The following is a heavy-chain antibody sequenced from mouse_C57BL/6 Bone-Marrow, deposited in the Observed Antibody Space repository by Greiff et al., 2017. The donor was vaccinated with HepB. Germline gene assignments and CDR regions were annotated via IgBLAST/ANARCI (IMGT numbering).Heavy chain of an antibody. Sequence: EVKLVESVAELVRPGASVKLSCTASGFNIKNTYMHWVKQRPEQGLEWIGRIDPANGNTKYAPKFQGKATITADTSSNTAYLQLSSLTSEDTAIYYCASPSTVVEDYFDYWGQGTTLTVSS. CDR3: ASPSTVVEDYFDY. D-gene: IGHD1-1*01. CDR1: GFNIKNTY. V-gene: IGHV14-3*01. J-gene: IGHJ2*01. CDR2: IDPANGNT.